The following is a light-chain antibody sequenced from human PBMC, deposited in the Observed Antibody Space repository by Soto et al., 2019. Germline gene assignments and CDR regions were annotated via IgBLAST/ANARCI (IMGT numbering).Light chain of an antibody. J-gene: IGKJ2*01. V-gene: IGKV3-11*01. CDR3: QQRSNWPSYT. CDR2: DAS. CDR1: QSVSSY. Sequence: EIVLTQSPATLSLSPGERATLSCRASQSVSSYLAWYQQKPGQAPGLLIYDASNRATGIPARFSGSGSGTDFTLTISSLEPEAFAVYYCQQRSNWPSYTFGQGTKLEIK.